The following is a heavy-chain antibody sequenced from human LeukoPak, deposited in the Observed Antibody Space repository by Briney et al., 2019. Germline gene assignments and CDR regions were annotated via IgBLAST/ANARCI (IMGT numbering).Heavy chain of an antibody. CDR1: GFTFSSYA. CDR2: ISADGGST. V-gene: IGHV3-43*02. J-gene: IGHJ4*02. Sequence: GGSLRLFCAASGFTFSSYAMSWVRQAPGKGLEWVSLISADGGSTFSADSVKGRFSISRDNSKNSLYLQMNSLRSEDTAMYYCAKESGKFDYWGQGTLVAVPS. CDR3: AKESGKFDY.